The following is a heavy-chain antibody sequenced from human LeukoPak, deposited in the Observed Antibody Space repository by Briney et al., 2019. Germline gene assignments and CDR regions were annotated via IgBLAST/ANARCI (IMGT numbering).Heavy chain of an antibody. CDR2: IYPGDSDT. J-gene: IGHJ4*02. Sequence: PGGSLRLSCAASGFTFSSYAMSWVRQAPGKGLEWMGIIYPGDSDTRYSPSFQGQVTISADKSISTAYLQWSSLKASDTAMYYCAFHYGSGRYYFDYWGQGTLVTVSS. D-gene: IGHD3-10*01. V-gene: IGHV5-51*01. CDR3: AFHYGSGRYYFDY. CDR1: GFTFSSYA.